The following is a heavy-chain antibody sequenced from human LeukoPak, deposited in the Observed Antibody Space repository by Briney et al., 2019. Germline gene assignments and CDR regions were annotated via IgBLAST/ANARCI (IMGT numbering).Heavy chain of an antibody. J-gene: IGHJ4*02. D-gene: IGHD3-22*01. CDR3: AKDRGRYYYDSSGYSEMVN. CDR2: ISGSGGST. Sequence: GGSLRLSCAASGFTFSSYAMSWVRQAPGKGLEWVSAISGSGGSTYYADSVKGRFTISRDNSKNTLCLQMNSLRAEDTAVYYCAKDRGRYYYDSSGYSEMVNWGQGTLVTVSS. V-gene: IGHV3-23*01. CDR1: GFTFSSYA.